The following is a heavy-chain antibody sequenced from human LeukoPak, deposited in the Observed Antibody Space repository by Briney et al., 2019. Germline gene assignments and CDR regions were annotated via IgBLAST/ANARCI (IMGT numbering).Heavy chain of an antibody. CDR3: ARVATAGDYGLMNF. Sequence: SETLSLTCTVSGGSISSRSYYWGWIRQPPGKGMEWIGSIYYDGTTYYNPSLKSQFTMSVDTSKNQFSLKVISVTAADTAVYYWARVATAGDYGLMNFWGQGILVTVSS. V-gene: IGHV4-39*07. CDR1: GGSISSRSYY. CDR2: IYYDGTT. J-gene: IGHJ4*02. D-gene: IGHD2-21*02.